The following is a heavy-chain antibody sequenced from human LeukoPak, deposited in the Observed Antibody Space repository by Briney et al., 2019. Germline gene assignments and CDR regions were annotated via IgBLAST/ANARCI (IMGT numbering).Heavy chain of an antibody. Sequence: PSETLSLTCTVSGGSISSSSYYWGWIRQPPGKGLEWIGSIYYSGSTYYNPSLKSRVTISVDTSKNQFSLKLSSVTAADTAVYYCASFHIVVVTAIRDYWGQGTLVTVSS. CDR1: GGSISSSSYY. D-gene: IGHD2-21*02. J-gene: IGHJ4*02. V-gene: IGHV4-39*01. CDR2: IYYSGST. CDR3: ASFHIVVVTAIRDY.